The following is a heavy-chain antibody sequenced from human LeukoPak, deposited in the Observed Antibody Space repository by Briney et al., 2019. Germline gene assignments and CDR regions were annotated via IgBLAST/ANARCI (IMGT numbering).Heavy chain of an antibody. CDR1: GGSISSYY. CDR2: VLNRGIT. Sequence: SETLSLTCTVSGGSISSYYWSWIRQPPGKGLEWIGYVLNRGITNYNPSLKSRVTISVDTSKNQFSLKLSSVTAADTAVYFCARTNVLYNWNKTWFDPWGQGTLVTVSS. D-gene: IGHD1/OR15-1a*01. J-gene: IGHJ5*02. CDR3: ARTNVLYNWNKTWFDP. V-gene: IGHV4-59*13.